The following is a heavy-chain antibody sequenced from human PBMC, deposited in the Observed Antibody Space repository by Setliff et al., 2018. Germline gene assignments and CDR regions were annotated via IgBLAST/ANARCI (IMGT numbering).Heavy chain of an antibody. Sequence: SETLSLTCTVSGGSISSHYWSWIRQPPGKGLEWLGYIYYSGSTNYNPSLKSRVTISVDTSKNQFSLTLSSVTAADTAVYYCARDRPDYAFWSGSNAFDIWGQGTMVTVSS. D-gene: IGHD3-3*01. J-gene: IGHJ3*02. CDR2: IYYSGST. V-gene: IGHV4-59*11. CDR1: GGSISSHY. CDR3: ARDRPDYAFWSGSNAFDI.